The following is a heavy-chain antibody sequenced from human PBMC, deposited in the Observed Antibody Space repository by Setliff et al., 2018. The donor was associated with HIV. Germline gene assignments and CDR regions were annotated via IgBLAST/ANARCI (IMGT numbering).Heavy chain of an antibody. D-gene: IGHD6-19*01. Sequence: GGSLRLSCAASGFTFDDYALHWVRQAPGKGLEWVATISWNSGSVAYADSVKGRFTISRDNTKYSLYLQMNKVRAEDTAVYFCVRDYRWLNWFFDLWGRGTLVTVSS. J-gene: IGHJ2*01. CDR2: ISWNSGSV. CDR3: VRDYRWLNWFFDL. V-gene: IGHV3-9*01. CDR1: GFTFDDYA.